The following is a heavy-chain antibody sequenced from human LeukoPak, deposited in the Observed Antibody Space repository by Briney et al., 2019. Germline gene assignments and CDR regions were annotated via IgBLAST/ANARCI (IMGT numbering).Heavy chain of an antibody. CDR1: GFTFSSYS. J-gene: IGHJ4*02. V-gene: IGHV3-21*04. Sequence: PGGALRLSCAASGFTFSSYSMNWVRQAPGKGLEWVSSISSSSSYIYYADSVKGRFTISRDNSRNTLYLQMNSLRVDDTAVYYCAKDARRYSGWYFFDHWGQGTLVTVSS. CDR3: AKDARRYSGWYFFDH. D-gene: IGHD6-19*01. CDR2: ISSSSSYI.